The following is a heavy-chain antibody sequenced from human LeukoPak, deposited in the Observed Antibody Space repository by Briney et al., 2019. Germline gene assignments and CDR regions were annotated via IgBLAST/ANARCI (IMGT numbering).Heavy chain of an antibody. CDR1: GGSFSGYY. CDR3: ARTVDTAMENWFDP. Sequence: SETLSLTCAVYGGSFSGYYWSWIRQPPGKGLEWIGEINHSGSTNYNPSLKSRVTMSVDTSKNQFSLKLSSVTAADTAVYYCARTVDTAMENWFDPWGQGTLVTVSS. V-gene: IGHV4-34*01. J-gene: IGHJ5*02. D-gene: IGHD5-18*01. CDR2: INHSGST.